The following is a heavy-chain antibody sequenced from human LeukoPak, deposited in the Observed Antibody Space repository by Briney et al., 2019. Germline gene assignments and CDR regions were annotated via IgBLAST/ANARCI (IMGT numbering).Heavy chain of an antibody. CDR3: ASGGIMGLMDI. CDR2: IYTSGST. CDR1: GGSISSGSYY. V-gene: IGHV4-61*02. D-gene: IGHD3-16*01. Sequence: PSETLSLTCTVSGGSISSGSYYWSWIRQPAGKGLEWIGRIYTSGSTNYNPSLKSRVTISVDTSKNQFSLKLSSVTAADTAVYYCASGGIMGLMDIWGQGTMVTVSS. J-gene: IGHJ3*02.